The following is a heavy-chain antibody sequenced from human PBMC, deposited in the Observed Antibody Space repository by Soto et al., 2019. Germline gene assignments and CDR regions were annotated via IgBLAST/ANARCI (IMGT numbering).Heavy chain of an antibody. CDR2: ISGYNGNT. J-gene: IGHJ6*02. CDR3: AREGQAPYYYYGMDV. Sequence: QVQVVQSGDEVKKPGASVKVSCKASGYTFTNYGFSWVRQAPGKGLEWMGWISGYNGNTKYAEKFQGRVTTTTDTSTSTAHMELRSLRSDDTAVYYCAREGQAPYYYYGMDVWGQGTAVTVSS. CDR1: GYTFTNYG. V-gene: IGHV1-18*01.